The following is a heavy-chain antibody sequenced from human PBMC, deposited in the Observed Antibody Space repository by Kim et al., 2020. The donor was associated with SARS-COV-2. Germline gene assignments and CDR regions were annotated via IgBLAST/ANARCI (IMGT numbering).Heavy chain of an antibody. CDR3: ARELGYDFWSGYYQVYYYGMDV. J-gene: IGHJ6*02. CDR1: GGSISSYY. D-gene: IGHD3-3*01. V-gene: IGHV4-4*07. CDR2: IYTSGST. Sequence: SETLSLTCTVSGGSISSYYWSWIRQPAGKGLEWIGRIYTSGSTNYNPSLKSRVTMSVDTSKNQFSLKLSSVTAADTAVYYCARELGYDFWSGYYQVYYYGMDVWGQGTTVTVSS.